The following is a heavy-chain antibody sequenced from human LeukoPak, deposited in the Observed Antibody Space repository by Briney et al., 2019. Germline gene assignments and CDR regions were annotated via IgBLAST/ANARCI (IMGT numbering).Heavy chain of an antibody. Sequence: GESLQISCKGSGYSFTSYWIGWVRQMPGKGLEWMGIIYPGDSDTRYSPSFQGQVTISADKSIRTAYLQWSSLTASDTARYYCARQKDYDIYAFDIWGQGTMVTVSS. CDR2: IYPGDSDT. CDR3: ARQKDYDIYAFDI. J-gene: IGHJ3*02. V-gene: IGHV5-51*01. CDR1: GYSFTSYW. D-gene: IGHD3-9*01.